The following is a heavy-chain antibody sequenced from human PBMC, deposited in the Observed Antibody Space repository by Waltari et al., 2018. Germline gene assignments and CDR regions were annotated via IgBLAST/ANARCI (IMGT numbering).Heavy chain of an antibody. Sequence: QVQLQESGPGLVKPSETLSLTCTVSGGSISSYYWSWIRQPAGKGLEWIGRIYTSGSTNYNPALKSRGTMSVDTSKNQFSLKLSSVTAADTAVYYCARDGNIVVVPAASVWYFDLWGRGTLVTVSS. V-gene: IGHV4-4*07. CDR2: IYTSGST. CDR3: ARDGNIVVVPAASVWYFDL. CDR1: GGSISSYY. D-gene: IGHD2-2*01. J-gene: IGHJ2*01.